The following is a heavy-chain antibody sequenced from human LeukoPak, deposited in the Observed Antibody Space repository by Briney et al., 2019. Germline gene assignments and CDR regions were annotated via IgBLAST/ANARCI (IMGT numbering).Heavy chain of an antibody. CDR3: AKGYYAEW. CDR2: ISAIGGST. Sequence: GGSLRLSCAASGFTFDDYAMHWVRQALGKGLEWVSLISAIGGSTYYADSVRGRFTISRDNNKNSLYLQMNSLTTEYTASYYCAKGYYAEWWGQGTLVTVSS. V-gene: IGHV3-43*02. D-gene: IGHD3-10*01. CDR1: GFTFDDYA. J-gene: IGHJ4*02.